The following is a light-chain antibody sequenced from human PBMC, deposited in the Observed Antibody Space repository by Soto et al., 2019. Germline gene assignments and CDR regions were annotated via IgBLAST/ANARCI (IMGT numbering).Light chain of an antibody. CDR1: LSISRW. J-gene: IGKJ1*01. CDR2: EAS. CDR3: QQYNVYPWT. V-gene: IGKV1-5*03. Sequence: DIQMTQSPSTLSVSVGDRVTITCRASLSISRWLALYPQKPGKAPAILLYEASSLKSWLPSRFSGSGSGTEFTLTISIMQPDDLASYYCQQYNVYPWTFGKVTKVESK.